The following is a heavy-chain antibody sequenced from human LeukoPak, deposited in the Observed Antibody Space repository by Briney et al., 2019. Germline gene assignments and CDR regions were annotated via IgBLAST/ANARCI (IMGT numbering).Heavy chain of an antibody. CDR3: AKEDSSGYYYFDY. D-gene: IGHD3-22*01. Sequence: GGSLRLXCAASGFTFDDYTMHWVRRAPGKGLEWVSLISWDGGSTYYADSAKGRFTISRDNSKNSLYLQMNSLRTEDTALYYCAKEDSSGYYYFDYWGQGTLVTVSS. CDR2: ISWDGGST. V-gene: IGHV3-43*01. J-gene: IGHJ4*02. CDR1: GFTFDDYT.